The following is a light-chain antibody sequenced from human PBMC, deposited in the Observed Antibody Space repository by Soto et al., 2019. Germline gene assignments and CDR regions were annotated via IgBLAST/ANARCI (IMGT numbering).Light chain of an antibody. CDR3: QQYSHLIT. CDR2: DAS. CDR1: QDIRNY. J-gene: IGKJ5*01. V-gene: IGKV1-33*01. Sequence: MQMTHTKTSLSASVADRGTTTFQASQDIRNYLNWYQQKIGKDPKLLIYDASNLETGVPSRFSGSGSGTDFTFTISSLQPEDIATYYCQQYSHLITFGQRTRLAIK.